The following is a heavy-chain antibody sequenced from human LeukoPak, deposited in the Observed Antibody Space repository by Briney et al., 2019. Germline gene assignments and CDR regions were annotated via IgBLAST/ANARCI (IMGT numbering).Heavy chain of an antibody. J-gene: IGHJ4*02. D-gene: IGHD3-3*01. CDR3: ATGDNYDFWSGYLEY. V-gene: IGHV3-23*01. Sequence: PGGSLRLSCAASGLTFSNYAMSWVRQAPGKGLEWVSAISGRGGSIHYADSVKGRFTISRDNSKNTLYLQMNSLRAEDTAVYYCATGDNYDFWSGYLEYWGQGTLVTVSS. CDR2: ISGRGGSI. CDR1: GLTFSNYA.